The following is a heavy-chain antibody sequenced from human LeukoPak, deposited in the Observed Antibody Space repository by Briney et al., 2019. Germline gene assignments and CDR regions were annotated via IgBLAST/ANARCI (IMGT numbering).Heavy chain of an antibody. CDR3: AEWSGLDY. V-gene: IGHV3-7*01. D-gene: IGHD3-3*01. CDR2: IKQDGSEK. CDR1: GFTFSRYW. Sequence: GGSLRLSCAASGFTFSRYWMSWVRQVPGRGLEWVANIKQDGSEKYYVDSVKGRFTISRDNAKNSLYLQMNSLRAEDTAVYYCAEWSGLDYWGQGTLVTVSS. J-gene: IGHJ4*02.